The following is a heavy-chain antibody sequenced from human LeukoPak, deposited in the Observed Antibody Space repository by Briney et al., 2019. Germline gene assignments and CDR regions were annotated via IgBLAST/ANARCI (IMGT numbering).Heavy chain of an antibody. V-gene: IGHV3-30*02. CDR2: IRYDGSNK. CDR3: ARAGYCSGGSCYELDY. D-gene: IGHD2-15*01. CDR1: GFTFSSYG. J-gene: IGHJ4*02. Sequence: GGSLRLSCAASGFTFSSYGMHWVRQAPGKGLEWVAFIRYDGSNKYYADSVKGRFTVSRDNSKNTLYLQMNSLRAEDTAVYYCARAGYCSGGSCYELDYWGQGTLVTVSS.